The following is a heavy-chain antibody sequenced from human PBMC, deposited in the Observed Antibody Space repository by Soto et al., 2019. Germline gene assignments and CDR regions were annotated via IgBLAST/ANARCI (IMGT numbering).Heavy chain of an antibody. D-gene: IGHD4-17*01. CDR3: ARDLSDYAKYYFDY. CDR2: ISSSGNTI. CDR1: GFTLSTSS. Sequence: AVGSLRLSCGASGFTLSTSSMNWARQAPGKGLEWVSYISSSGNTIYYADSVRGRFTISRDIAKNSLYLQMNSLRDEDTAVYFCARDLSDYAKYYFDYWGQGALVTVSS. J-gene: IGHJ4*02. V-gene: IGHV3-48*02.